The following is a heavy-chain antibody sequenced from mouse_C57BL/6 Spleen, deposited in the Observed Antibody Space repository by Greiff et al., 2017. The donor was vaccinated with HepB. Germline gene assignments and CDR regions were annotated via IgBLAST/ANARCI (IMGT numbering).Heavy chain of an antibody. CDR3: ARDLIYYYWYFDV. J-gene: IGHJ1*03. CDR1: GFTFSSYA. Sequence: EVMLVESGGGLVKPGGSLKLSCAASGFTFSSYAMSWVRQTPENRLEWVATISDGGSYTYYPDNVKGRFTISRDNAKNTLFLQMTSLRSEDTAMYYCARDLIYYYWYFDVWGTGTTVTVSS. V-gene: IGHV5-4*03. CDR2: ISDGGSYT. D-gene: IGHD1-1*01.